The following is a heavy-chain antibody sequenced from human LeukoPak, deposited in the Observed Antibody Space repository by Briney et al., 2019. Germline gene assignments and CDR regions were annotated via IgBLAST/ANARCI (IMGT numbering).Heavy chain of an antibody. CDR2: ISSSSSYT. D-gene: IGHD6-25*01. Sequence: GSLRLSCAASGFTFSDYYMSWIRQAPGKGLEWVSYISSSSSYTNYADPVKGRFTTSRDNAKNSLYLQMNSLRAEDTAVYYCATGGRAAPSDYWGQGTLVTVSS. CDR1: GFTFSDYY. J-gene: IGHJ4*02. CDR3: ATGGRAAPSDY. V-gene: IGHV3-11*06.